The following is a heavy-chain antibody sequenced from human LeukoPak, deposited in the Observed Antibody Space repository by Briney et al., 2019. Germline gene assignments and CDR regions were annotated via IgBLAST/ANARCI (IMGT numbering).Heavy chain of an antibody. Sequence: SETLSLTCTVSGGPISSYYWSWIRQPAGKGLEWIGRIYTSGSTNYNPSLKSRVAMSVDTSKNQFSLKLSSVTAADTAVYYCARDPMVRGEVSGEYFDYWGQGTLVTVSS. D-gene: IGHD3-10*01. CDR3: ARDPMVRGEVSGEYFDY. CDR2: IYTSGST. J-gene: IGHJ4*02. V-gene: IGHV4-4*07. CDR1: GGPISSYY.